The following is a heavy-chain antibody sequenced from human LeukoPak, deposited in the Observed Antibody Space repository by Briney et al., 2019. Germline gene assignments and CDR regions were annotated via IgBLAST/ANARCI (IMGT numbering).Heavy chain of an antibody. Sequence: SVTVSCKASGGTLSSYAISWVRQAPGQGLEWMGGIIPIFGTANYAQKFQGRVTITADKSTSTAYMELSSLRSEDTAVYYCARGPEGITMVRGVLDYWGQGTLVTVSS. CDR2: IIPIFGTA. V-gene: IGHV1-69*06. D-gene: IGHD3-10*01. CDR3: ARGPEGITMVRGVLDY. CDR1: GGTLSSYA. J-gene: IGHJ4*02.